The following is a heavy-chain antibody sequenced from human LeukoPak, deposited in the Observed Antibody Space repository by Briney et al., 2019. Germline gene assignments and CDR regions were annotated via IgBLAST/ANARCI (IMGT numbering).Heavy chain of an antibody. CDR2: ISGSRSYI. Sequence: PGGSLRLSCAASGFTFSRYSLNGVRQAPGKGLEWVSSISGSRSYIYYADSVKGRFTISRDNAKNSLFLQMNSLRAEDTAVYYCARDGRGDYCSGGSCLMFDPWGQGTLVTVSS. CDR1: GFTFSRYS. V-gene: IGHV3-21*01. J-gene: IGHJ5*02. D-gene: IGHD2-15*01. CDR3: ARDGRGDYCSGGSCLMFDP.